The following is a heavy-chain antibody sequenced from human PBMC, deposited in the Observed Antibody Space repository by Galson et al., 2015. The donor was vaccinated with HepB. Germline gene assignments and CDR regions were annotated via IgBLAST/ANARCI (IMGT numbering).Heavy chain of an antibody. J-gene: IGHJ4*02. CDR3: ARASYSSSWQRTWLAEYQFDY. V-gene: IGHV3-30*04. D-gene: IGHD6-13*01. CDR2: ISYDGSNK. Sequence: SLRLSCAASGFTFSSYAMHWVRQAPGKGLEWVAVISYDGSNKYYADSVKGRFTISRDNSKNTLYLQMNSLRAEDTAVYYCARASYSSSWQRTWLAEYQFDYWGQGTLVTVSS. CDR1: GFTFSSYA.